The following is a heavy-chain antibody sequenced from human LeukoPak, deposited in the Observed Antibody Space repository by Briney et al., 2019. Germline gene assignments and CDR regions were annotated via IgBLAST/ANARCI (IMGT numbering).Heavy chain of an antibody. CDR3: ARGKRYFDY. Sequence: SETLSLTCTVSGVSISSDYWSWIRQSPGKGLEWIGYIYYSVGTYYNPSLKSLVTISIDTSKNQFSLKLSSVTAADTAMYYCARGKRYFDYWGQGTLVTVSS. V-gene: IGHV4-59*01. CDR1: GVSISSDY. J-gene: IGHJ4*02. CDR2: IYYSVGT.